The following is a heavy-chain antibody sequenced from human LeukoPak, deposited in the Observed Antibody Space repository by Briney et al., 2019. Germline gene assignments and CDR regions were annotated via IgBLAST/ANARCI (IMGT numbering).Heavy chain of an antibody. CDR1: GGTFSSYA. CDR3: ARHIAVAGPGYVDL. J-gene: IGHJ2*01. CDR2: IIPIFGTA. Sequence: ASVKVSCKASGGTFSSYAISWVRQAPGQGLEWMGGIIPIFGTANYAQKFQGRVTITADESTSTAYMELSSLRSEDTAVYYCARHIAVAGPGYVDLWGRGALGTVSS. V-gene: IGHV1-69*13. D-gene: IGHD6-19*01.